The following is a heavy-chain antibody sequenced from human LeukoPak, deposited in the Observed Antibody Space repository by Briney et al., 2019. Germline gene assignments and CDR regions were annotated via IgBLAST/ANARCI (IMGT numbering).Heavy chain of an antibody. Sequence: GFVTCYNCGWSRMPPSPLEGMGRLDPSDSYTNYSPSFQGHVTISADKSISTAYLQWSSLKAADTAMYYCARRQQRGAFDIWGQGTMVTVSS. J-gene: IGHJ3*02. CDR3: ARRQQRGAFDI. D-gene: IGHD6-13*01. V-gene: IGHV5-10-1*01. CDR2: LDPSDSYT. CDR1: GFVTCY.